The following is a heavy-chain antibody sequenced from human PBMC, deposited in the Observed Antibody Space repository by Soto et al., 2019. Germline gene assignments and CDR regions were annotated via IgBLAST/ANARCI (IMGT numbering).Heavy chain of an antibody. CDR2: IWYDGINK. V-gene: IGHV3-33*01. Sequence: QVQLVESGGGVVQPGRSLRLSCVASGLSFSHYGFHWVRQAPGKGIEWVPVIWYDGINKYYGDSVKGRFTISRENSKNSLYLKVNTLRTDDAAVYYCAVGGIIEAVGVGWFDPWGQGTLVTVSS. CDR3: AVGGIIEAVGVGWFDP. J-gene: IGHJ5*02. D-gene: IGHD3-10*01. CDR1: GLSFSHYG.